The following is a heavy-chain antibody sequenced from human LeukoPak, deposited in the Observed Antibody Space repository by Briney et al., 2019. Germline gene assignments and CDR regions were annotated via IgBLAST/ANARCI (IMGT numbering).Heavy chain of an antibody. CDR1: GATFSSYA. Sequence: SVKLSCKAAGATFSSYAISWVRQAPGQGLEWMGGIIPIFGTANYAQKFQGGVTIPADESTSTAYMELSSLRSEDTAVYYCARAGITMVQEYYMDAWGKGTTVTVSS. CDR2: IIPIFGTA. CDR3: ARAGITMVQEYYMDA. D-gene: IGHD3-10*01. J-gene: IGHJ6*03. V-gene: IGHV1-69*01.